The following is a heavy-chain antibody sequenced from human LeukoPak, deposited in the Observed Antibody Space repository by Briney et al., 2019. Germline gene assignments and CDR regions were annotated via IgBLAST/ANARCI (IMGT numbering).Heavy chain of an antibody. D-gene: IGHD3-3*01. CDR1: GYTFTSYG. V-gene: IGHV1-18*01. Sequence: ASVKVSCKASGYTFTSYGISWVRQAPGQGLEWMGWISAYNGNTNYAQKLQGRVTMTTDTSTSTAYMELRSLRSDDTAVYYCASLGSLSRNYDFWSSYFDDGMDVWGQGTTVTVSS. CDR3: ASLGSLSRNYDFWSSYFDDGMDV. CDR2: ISAYNGNT. J-gene: IGHJ6*02.